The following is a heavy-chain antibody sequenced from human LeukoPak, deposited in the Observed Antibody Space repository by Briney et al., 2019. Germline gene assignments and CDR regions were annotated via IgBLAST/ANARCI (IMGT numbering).Heavy chain of an antibody. CDR1: GFTFSSYA. CDR2: ISGSGGST. J-gene: IGHJ4*02. CDR3: AKTKGYPYYFDY. V-gene: IGHV3-23*01. Sequence: GGSLRLSCVASGFTFSSYAVTWVRQAPGKGLEWVSAISGSGGSTYYADSVKGRFTISRDNSKSTLYLQMNSLRAEDTAVYSCAKTKGYPYYFDYWGQGILVTVSS. D-gene: IGHD6-13*01.